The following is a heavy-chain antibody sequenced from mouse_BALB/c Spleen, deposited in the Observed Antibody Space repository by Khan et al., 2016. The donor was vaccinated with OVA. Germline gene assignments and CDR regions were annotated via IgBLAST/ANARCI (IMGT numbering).Heavy chain of an antibody. Sequence: LQQSGSELVRPGASVKLSCKASGYTFTTYWMHWVKQRPGQGLEWIGNIYPGSVRTNYDEKFKSKATLTVDTSSSTAYMQLSSLTSEDSAVYCCTRYPSMDYWGQGTSVTVSS. CDR2: IYPGSVRT. CDR1: GYTFTTYW. J-gene: IGHJ4*01. V-gene: IGHV1S22*01. CDR3: TRYPSMDY.